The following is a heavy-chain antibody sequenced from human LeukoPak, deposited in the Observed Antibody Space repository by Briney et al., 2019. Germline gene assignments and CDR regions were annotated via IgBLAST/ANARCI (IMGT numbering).Heavy chain of an antibody. D-gene: IGHD4-23*01. V-gene: IGHV3-23*01. CDR1: GFTFSNYA. CDR2: ISGSGGST. CDR3: AREGNTNSLWVKWFDP. Sequence: GGSLRLSCAVSGFTFSNYAMSWVRQAPGKGLEWVSSISGSGGSTYYADSVKGRFTISRDNSKNTLYLQMDSLRAEDAAIYYRAREGNTNSLWVKWFDPWGQGTLVTVSS. J-gene: IGHJ5*02.